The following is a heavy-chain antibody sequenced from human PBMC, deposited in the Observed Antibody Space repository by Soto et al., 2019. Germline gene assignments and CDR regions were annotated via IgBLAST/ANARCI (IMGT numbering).Heavy chain of an antibody. D-gene: IGHD6-6*01. J-gene: IGHJ4*02. Sequence: QVQLVQSGAEVKEPGASVKVSCKSSGYTFTNYGITWVRQAPGQGLELVGWLSAYSGDTNYAPKFQGRVTMTTDTFTSTAYMDLRSLTSDDTAVYYCAEGSSSSDFDYWGQGTLVTVSS. V-gene: IGHV1-18*01. CDR3: AEGSSSSDFDY. CDR1: GYTFTNYG. CDR2: LSAYSGDT.